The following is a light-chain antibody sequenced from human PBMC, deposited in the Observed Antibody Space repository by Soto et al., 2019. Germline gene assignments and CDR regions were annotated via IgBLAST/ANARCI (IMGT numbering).Light chain of an antibody. CDR2: KAS. J-gene: IGKJ1*01. Sequence: DIQMTQSPSTLSGSVGDRVTITCRASQTISSWLAWYQQKPGKAPKLLIYKASSLQSGVPSRFSGSGSGTEFTLTISSLHPDDFATYYCQQYNVYSRTFGQGTKVDI. CDR3: QQYNVYSRT. CDR1: QTISSW. V-gene: IGKV1-5*03.